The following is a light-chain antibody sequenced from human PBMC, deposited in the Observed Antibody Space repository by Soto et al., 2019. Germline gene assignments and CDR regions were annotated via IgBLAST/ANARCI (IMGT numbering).Light chain of an antibody. Sequence: DIQMTQSPSSLSSSVSERLTITCRASQSVRSYLNWYQQKPGKAPKLLIFAASSLQSGTPSRFSGSGSGTDFTLTISTLQPEDFATYYCQQSYSTPWTFGQGTKVDIK. V-gene: IGKV1-39*01. CDR1: QSVRSY. CDR2: AAS. CDR3: QQSYSTPWT. J-gene: IGKJ1*01.